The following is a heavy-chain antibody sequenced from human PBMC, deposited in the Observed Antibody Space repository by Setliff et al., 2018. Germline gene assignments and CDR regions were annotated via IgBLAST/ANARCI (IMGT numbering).Heavy chain of an antibody. D-gene: IGHD4-17*01. V-gene: IGHV7-4-1*02. CDR1: GYSLSNYV. J-gene: IGHJ4*01. CDR3: ARADHLVTTTFDY. CDR2: INTKTGDP. Sequence: ASVKVSCKASGYSLSNYVMNWVRQAPGQGLEWMGWINTKTGDPTYAQGYTGRFAFSLDTSDSATYLDISNLKAEDTATYYCARADHLVTTTFDYWGQGTMVTVSS.